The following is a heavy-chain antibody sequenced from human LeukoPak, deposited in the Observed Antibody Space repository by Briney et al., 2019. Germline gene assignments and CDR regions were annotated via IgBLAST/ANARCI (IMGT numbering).Heavy chain of an antibody. CDR1: GGSISSSTYF. CDR3: ARGRVSSSTWYSTYYYYFYMDV. D-gene: IGHD6-13*01. CDR2: ISYNGTT. Sequence: PSETLSLTCIVSGGSISSSTYFWGWIRQPPGKGLEWIGIISYNGTTYYNPSLKRRVTISVDTSKNQFSLRLNSVTAADTAVYYCARGRVSSSTWYSTYYYYFYMDVWGKGTTVTVSS. V-gene: IGHV4-39*07. J-gene: IGHJ6*03.